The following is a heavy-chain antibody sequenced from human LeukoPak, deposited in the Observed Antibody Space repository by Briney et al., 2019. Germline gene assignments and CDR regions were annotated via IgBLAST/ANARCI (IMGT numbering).Heavy chain of an antibody. CDR2: INPNSGGT. CDR3: AREVTIAAADYYYMDV. V-gene: IGHV1-2*02. CDR1: GYTFTGYY. J-gene: IGHJ6*03. D-gene: IGHD6-13*01. Sequence: ASVKVSCKASGYTFTGYYMHWVRQAPGQGLEWMGWINPNSGGTNYAQKFQGRVTMTRDTSISTAYMELSRLRSDDTAVYYCAREVTIAAADYYYMDVWGKGTTVTVSS.